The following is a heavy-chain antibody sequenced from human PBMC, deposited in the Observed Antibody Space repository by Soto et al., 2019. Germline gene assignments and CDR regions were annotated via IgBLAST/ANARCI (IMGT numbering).Heavy chain of an antibody. CDR3: ARGVLWFGEYTGGGMDV. CDR1: GYSFTSYW. Sequence: GESLKISCKGSGYSFTSYWIGWVRQMPGKGLEWMGIIYPGDSDTRYSPSFQGQVTISAAKSISTAYLQWSSLKASDTAMYYGARGVLWFGEYTGGGMDVWGQGTTVTVSS. V-gene: IGHV5-51*01. D-gene: IGHD3-10*01. J-gene: IGHJ6*02. CDR2: IYPGDSDT.